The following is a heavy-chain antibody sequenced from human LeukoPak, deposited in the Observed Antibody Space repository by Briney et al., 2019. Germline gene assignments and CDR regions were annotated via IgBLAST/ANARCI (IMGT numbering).Heavy chain of an antibody. Sequence: ASVKVSCRASGYTFTGYHMHWVRQAPGQGLEWMGRINPNSGDTNYAQKFQGRVTMTRDTSISTAYMELSRLRSDDTAVYYCARDYCSSTSCLFDYWGQGTLVTVSS. D-gene: IGHD2-2*01. CDR1: GYTFTGYH. V-gene: IGHV1-2*06. J-gene: IGHJ4*02. CDR2: INPNSGDT. CDR3: ARDYCSSTSCLFDY.